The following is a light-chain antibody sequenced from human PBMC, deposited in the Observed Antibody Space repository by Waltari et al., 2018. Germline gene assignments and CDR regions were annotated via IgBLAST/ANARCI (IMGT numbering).Light chain of an antibody. V-gene: IGKV3-20*01. CDR2: GAS. J-gene: IGKJ4*01. CDR3: QQYASSPLT. CDR1: QSVSSNY. Sequence: EIVLTQSPGSLSLSPGERATLSCRASQSVSSNYLHWYQQKPGLAPRPLIYGASTRATGIPDMFSGSGSGTDFTLTITRLAPEECAVYYCQQYASSPLTFGGGTKVEIK.